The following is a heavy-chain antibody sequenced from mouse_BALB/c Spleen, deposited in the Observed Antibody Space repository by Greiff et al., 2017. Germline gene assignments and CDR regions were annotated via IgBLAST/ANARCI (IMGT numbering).Heavy chain of an antibody. CDR1: GYSITSDYA. CDR3: ARWYYGRGDY. D-gene: IGHD1-1*01. V-gene: IGHV3-2*02. J-gene: IGHJ4*01. CDR2: ISYSGST. Sequence: EVKLMESGPGLVKPSQSLSLTCTVTGYSITSDYAWNWIRQFPGNKLEWMGYISYSGSTSYNPSLKSRISITRDTSKNQFFLQLNSVTTEDTATYYCARWYYGRGDYWGQGTSVTVSS.